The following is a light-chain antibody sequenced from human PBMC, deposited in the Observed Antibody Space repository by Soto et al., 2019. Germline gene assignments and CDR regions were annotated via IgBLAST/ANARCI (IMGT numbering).Light chain of an antibody. V-gene: IGKV4-1*01. J-gene: IGKJ3*01. CDR3: QQYYSTPFT. CDR2: WAS. CDR1: QSVLYSSNNKHY. Sequence: DIVMTQSPDSLAVSLGERATINCKSSQSVLYSSNNKHYLAWYQQKPGQPPKLLIYWASTRESGVPDRFSGSGSGTDFTLTSISLQAEAVAVYYCQQYYSTPFTFGPGTKVDIK.